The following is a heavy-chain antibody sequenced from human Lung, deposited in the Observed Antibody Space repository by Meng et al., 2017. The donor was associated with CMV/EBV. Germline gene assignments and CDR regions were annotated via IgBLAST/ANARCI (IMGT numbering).Heavy chain of an antibody. CDR3: LRGSGGSV. D-gene: IGHD3-10*01. CDR1: GDVLTNHNW. CDR2: IPQRGSS. J-gene: IGHJ1*01. V-gene: IGHV4-4*02. Sequence: QGRVRESSHTRVKPSAPLSLTCAFSGDVLTNHNWWAWVRQPPGKGLGWIGKIPQRGSSAYTPSLKSRVSMSIDKSKNQFSLKLTSVTAADTAVYHCLRGSGGSVWGQGTLVTVSS.